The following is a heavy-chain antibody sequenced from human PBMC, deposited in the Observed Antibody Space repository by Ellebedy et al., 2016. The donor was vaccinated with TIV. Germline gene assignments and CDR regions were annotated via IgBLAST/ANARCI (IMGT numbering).Heavy chain of an antibody. CDR1: GFTFSSYW. J-gene: IGHJ6*02. D-gene: IGHD6-13*01. CDR2: IKQDGSEK. V-gene: IGHV3-7*01. CDR3: ARDRIDIAAAGPHYGYYYYGMDV. Sequence: GGSLRLSXAASGFTFSSYWMSWVRQAPGKGLEWVANIKQDGSEKYYVDSVKGRFTISRDNAKNSLYLQMNSLRAEDTAVYYCARDRIDIAAAGPHYGYYYYGMDVWGQGTTVTVSS.